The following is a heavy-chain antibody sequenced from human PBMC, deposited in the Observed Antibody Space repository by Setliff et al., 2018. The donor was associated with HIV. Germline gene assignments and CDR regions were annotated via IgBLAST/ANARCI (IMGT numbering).Heavy chain of an antibody. V-gene: IGHV3-15*01. D-gene: IGHD3-16*01. Sequence: WMAWVRQAPGKGLEWIGRIKSKASRGTTDYAAPVKGRFTISRDDTQNTLFLQMNSLKTEDSAVYYCARDDFLYDYDYMDAWGKGTTVTVSS. J-gene: IGHJ6*03. CDR3: ARDDFLYDYDYMDA. CDR1: W. CDR2: IKSKASRGTT.